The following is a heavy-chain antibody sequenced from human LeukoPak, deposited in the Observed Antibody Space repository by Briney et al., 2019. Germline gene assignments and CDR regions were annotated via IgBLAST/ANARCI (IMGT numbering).Heavy chain of an antibody. CDR3: ARARGSQSFDY. Sequence: ASVKVSCKASGYTFTSYDINWVRQATGQGLEWMGWMNPNSGGTNYAQKFQGRVTMTRDTSISTAYMELSRLTSDDTAVYYCARARGSQSFDYWGQGTLVTVSS. V-gene: IGHV1-2*02. CDR2: MNPNSGGT. D-gene: IGHD3-16*01. CDR1: GYTFTSYD. J-gene: IGHJ4*02.